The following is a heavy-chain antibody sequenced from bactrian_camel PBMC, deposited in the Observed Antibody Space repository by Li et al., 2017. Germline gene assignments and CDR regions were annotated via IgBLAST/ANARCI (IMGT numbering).Heavy chain of an antibody. Sequence: HVQLVESGGGSVQAGGSLRLSCVASGNTYNIYNRRVCMGWFRQVPGKEREAVAITYTGDGRTWYVDSVKGRFNISRDNAKNTVTLQMNSLKSEDTALYFCASDPTLLLVVGGSVFGHWGQGTQVTVS. V-gene: IGHV3S54*01. D-gene: IGHD2*01. CDR1: GNTYNIYN. CDR3: ASDPTLLLVVGGSVFGH. CDR2: TYTGDGRT. J-gene: IGHJ4*01.